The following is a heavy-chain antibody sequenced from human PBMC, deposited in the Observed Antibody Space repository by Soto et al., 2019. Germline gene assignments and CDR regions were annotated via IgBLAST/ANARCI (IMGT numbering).Heavy chain of an antibody. CDR1: GYSFTSYW. V-gene: IGHV5-51*01. D-gene: IGHD3-3*01. J-gene: IGHJ5*02. CDR3: ARNGGEYYDFWSGYSPGNWFDP. CDR2: IYPGDSDT. Sequence: GESLKISCKGSGYSFTSYWIGWVRQMPGKGLEWMGIIYPGDSDTRYSPPFQGQVAISADKSISTAYLQWSSLKASDTAMYYCARNGGEYYDFWSGYSPGNWFDPWGQGTLVTVSS.